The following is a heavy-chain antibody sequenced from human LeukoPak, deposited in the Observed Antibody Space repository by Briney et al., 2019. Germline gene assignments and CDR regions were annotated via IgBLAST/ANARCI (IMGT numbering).Heavy chain of an antibody. CDR1: GYSISSGYY. Sequence: SETLSFTCTVSGYSISSGYYWGWIRQPPGKGLEWIGSIYHSGSTYYNPSLKSRVTISVDTSKNQFSLKLSSVTAADTAVYYCARSLNDLWTTSFNYWGQGTLVTVSS. CDR2: IYHSGST. J-gene: IGHJ4*02. V-gene: IGHV4-38-2*02. CDR3: ARSLNDLWTTSFNY. D-gene: IGHD3-3*01.